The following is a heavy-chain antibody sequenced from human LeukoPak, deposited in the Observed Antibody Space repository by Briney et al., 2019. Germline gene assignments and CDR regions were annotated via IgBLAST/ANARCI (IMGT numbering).Heavy chain of an antibody. V-gene: IGHV4-61*02. CDR2: IYTSGST. CDR1: GGSISSGSYY. J-gene: IGHJ4*02. D-gene: IGHD6-19*01. CDR3: ARGVINRVAGYYFDY. Sequence: SETLSLTCTVSGGSISSGSYYWSWIRQPAGKGLEWIGRIYTSGSTNYNPSLKSRVTISVDTSKNQFSLKLSSVTAADTAVYYCARGVINRVAGYYFDYWGQGTLATVSS.